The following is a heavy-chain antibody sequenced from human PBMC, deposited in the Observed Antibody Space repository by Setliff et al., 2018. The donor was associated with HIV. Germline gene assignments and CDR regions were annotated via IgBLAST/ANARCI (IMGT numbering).Heavy chain of an antibody. CDR3: ARQVGNKVLFDS. D-gene: IGHD7-27*01. V-gene: IGHV4-59*01. J-gene: IGHJ4*02. Sequence: ETLSLTCAVSGGSISSYYWSWIRQPPGKGLEWIGYIYYSGSTNYNPSLKSRVTISVDTSKNQLSLKLSSVTAADTAVYYCARQVGNKVLFDSWGQGTLVTVSS. CDR2: IYYSGST. CDR1: GGSISSYY.